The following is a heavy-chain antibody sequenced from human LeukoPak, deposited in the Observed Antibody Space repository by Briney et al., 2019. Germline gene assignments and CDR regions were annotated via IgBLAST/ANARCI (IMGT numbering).Heavy chain of an antibody. CDR2: ISGSGVST. CDR3: AKVSSTVTTYYYYYMDV. J-gene: IGHJ6*03. CDR1: GFTFSSHA. Sequence: PGGSLRLSCAASGFTFSSHAMSWVRQAPGKGLEWVSAISGSGVSTYYADSVKGRFTISRDNSKNTLYLQMNSLRAEDSAVYYCAKVSSTVTTYYYYYMDVWGKGTTVTVSS. D-gene: IGHD4-17*01. V-gene: IGHV3-23*01.